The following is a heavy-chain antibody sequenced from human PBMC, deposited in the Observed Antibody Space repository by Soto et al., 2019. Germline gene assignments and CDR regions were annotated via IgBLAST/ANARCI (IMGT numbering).Heavy chain of an antibody. CDR3: AKTYGLGSYYKGGD. CDR2: IKTTGETT. V-gene: IGHV3-23*05. CDR1: GFTFSSYT. J-gene: IGHJ4*02. Sequence: EVQLLESGGGLVQTVGSLRLSCVGSGFTFSSYTMTWVRQAPGKGLEWVSGIKTTGETTYYAHSVKGRFTISRDNSRNTLYLQMDSLRAADTAIYYCAKTYGLGSYYKGGDWGQGTVVSVSS. D-gene: IGHD3-10*01.